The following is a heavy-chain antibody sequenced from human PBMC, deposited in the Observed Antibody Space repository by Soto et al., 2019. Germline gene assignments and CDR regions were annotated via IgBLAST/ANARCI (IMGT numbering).Heavy chain of an antibody. CDR3: ARGDRGAFDL. CDR2: IHSDGSST. CDR1: GFTFSYYW. V-gene: IGHV3-74*01. Sequence: GVSLRLSFAASGFTFSYYWMHWVRQAPGQGLVWVSRIHSDGSSTTYADSVKGRFTISRDNAKNTLYLQMNSLGAEDTAVYYCARGDRGAFDLWGQGTIVTVS. J-gene: IGHJ3*01. D-gene: IGHD2-21*02.